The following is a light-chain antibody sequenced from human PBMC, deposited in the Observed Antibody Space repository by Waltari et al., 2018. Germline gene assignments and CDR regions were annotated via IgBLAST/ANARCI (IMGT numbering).Light chain of an antibody. J-gene: IGLJ2*01. CDR1: ELPRQN. V-gene: IGLV3-25*03. Sequence: YVLTQPPSVAVSPGQTARLTLHGEELPRQNAYWDQHKSRPAPVWVIYKDKERPSGAPERFSGSSSGTTVSLTISGVLAEDEADYYCQSLDRSGTVIFGGGTTLTVL. CDR2: KDK. CDR3: QSLDRSGTVI.